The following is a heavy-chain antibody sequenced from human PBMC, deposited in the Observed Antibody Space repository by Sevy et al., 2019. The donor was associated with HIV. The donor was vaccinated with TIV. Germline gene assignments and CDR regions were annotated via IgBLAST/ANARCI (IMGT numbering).Heavy chain of an antibody. CDR1: GGSISSYY. Sequence: SETLSLTCTVSGGSISSYYWSWIRQPPGKGLEWIGYIYYSGSTNYNPSLKSRVTISVDTSKNQFSLKRSSVTAADTAVYYCARDRRYCSGGSCYSRGAFDIWGQGTMVTVSS. CDR3: ARDRRYCSGGSCYSRGAFDI. J-gene: IGHJ3*02. CDR2: IYYSGST. V-gene: IGHV4-59*01. D-gene: IGHD2-15*01.